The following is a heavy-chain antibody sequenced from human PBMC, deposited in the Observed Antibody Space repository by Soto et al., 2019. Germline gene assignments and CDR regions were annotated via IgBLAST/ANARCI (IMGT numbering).Heavy chain of an antibody. D-gene: IGHD6-19*01. Sequence: GASVKVSCKASGYTFTSYDINWVRQATGQGLEWMGWMNPNSGNTGYAQRFQGRVTMTRNTSISTAYMELSSLRSEDTAVYYCARGYSSGWYLDYWGQGALVTVSS. J-gene: IGHJ4*02. CDR3: ARGYSSGWYLDY. CDR1: GYTFTSYD. CDR2: MNPNSGNT. V-gene: IGHV1-8*01.